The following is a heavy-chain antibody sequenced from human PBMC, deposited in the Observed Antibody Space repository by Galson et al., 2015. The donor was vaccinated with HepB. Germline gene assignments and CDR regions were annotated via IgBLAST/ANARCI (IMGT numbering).Heavy chain of an antibody. V-gene: IGHV1-69*13. CDR1: GGTFSNSA. Sequence: SVKVSCKASGGTFSNSAVSWVRQAPGQGLEWMGGLITVFGKADYAQKFQGRVKITADESTRTAYMELSSLRAEDTAVYYCARARVGYCSSASCYNLDFWGQGTLVTVSS. J-gene: IGHJ4*02. CDR2: LITVFGKA. CDR3: ARARVGYCSSASCYNLDF. D-gene: IGHD2-2*02.